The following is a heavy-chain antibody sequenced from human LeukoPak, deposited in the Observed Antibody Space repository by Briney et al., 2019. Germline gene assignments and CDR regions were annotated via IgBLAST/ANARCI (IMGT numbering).Heavy chain of an antibody. Sequence: ASVKVSCKASGYTFTGYYMHWVRQAPGQGLEWMGWINPNSGDTNYAQNFQGRVTMTRDTSIITAYMELSSLRSDDMAVYYCARSQVHDYWGQGTLVTVSS. V-gene: IGHV1-2*02. CDR3: ARSQVHDY. J-gene: IGHJ4*02. CDR1: GYTFTGYY. CDR2: INPNSGDT.